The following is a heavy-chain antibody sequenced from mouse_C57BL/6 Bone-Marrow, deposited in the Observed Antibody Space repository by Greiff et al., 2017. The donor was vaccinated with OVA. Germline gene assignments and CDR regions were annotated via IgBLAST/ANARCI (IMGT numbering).Heavy chain of an antibody. Sequence: EVQLQQSGPELVKPGASVKISCKASGYTFTDYYMNWVKQSHGKSLEWIGDINPNNGGTSYNQKFKGKATLTVDKSSSTAYMELRSLTSEDSAVYYCAAPYYGSSSWYFDVWGTGTTVTVSS. CDR2: INPNNGGT. CDR3: AAPYYGSSSWYFDV. J-gene: IGHJ1*03. D-gene: IGHD1-1*01. V-gene: IGHV1-26*01. CDR1: GYTFTDYY.